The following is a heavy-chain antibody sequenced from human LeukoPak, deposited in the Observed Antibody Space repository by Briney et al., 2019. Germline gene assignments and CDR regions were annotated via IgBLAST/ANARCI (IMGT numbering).Heavy chain of an antibody. CDR2: ISGSGGST. CDR1: GFTLSSYA. D-gene: IGHD6-19*01. CDR3: AKDESSGGWYSDY. J-gene: IGHJ4*02. V-gene: IGHV3-23*01. Sequence: GGSLRLSCAASGFTLSSYAMSWVRQAPGKGLEWVSAISGSGGSTYYADSVKGRFTISRDNSQNTLYLQMNSLRAEDTAVYYSAKDESSGGWYSDYWGQGTLVTVSS.